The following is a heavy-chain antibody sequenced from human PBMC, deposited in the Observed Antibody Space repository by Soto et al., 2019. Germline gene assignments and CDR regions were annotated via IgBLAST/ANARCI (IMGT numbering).Heavy chain of an antibody. V-gene: IGHV1-69*06. CDR2: IIPIFGTA. CDR3: ARDYRMTTVSTGDWYFDL. J-gene: IGHJ2*01. CDR1: GGTFSSYA. D-gene: IGHD4-4*01. Sequence: QVQLVQSGAEVKKPGSSVKVSCTASGGTFSSYAISWVRQAPGQGLEWMGGIIPIFGTANYAQKLQGRVTITADKSTSTAYMELSSLRSEDTAVYYCARDYRMTTVSTGDWYFDLWGRGTLVTVSS.